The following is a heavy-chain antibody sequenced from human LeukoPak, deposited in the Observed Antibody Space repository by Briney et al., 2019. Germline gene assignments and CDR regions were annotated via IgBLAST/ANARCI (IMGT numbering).Heavy chain of an antibody. V-gene: IGHV4-59*01. CDR1: GGSFSSYY. J-gene: IGHJ4*02. CDR3: ARVADDYVWGSYRYSGDVYYFDY. CDR2: IYYSGST. Sequence: SETLSLTCAVYGGSFSSYYWSWIRQPPGKGLEWIGYIYYSGSTNYNPSLKSRVTISVDTSKNQFSLKLSSVTAADTAVYYCARVADDYVWGSYRYSGDVYYFDYWGQGTLVTVSS. D-gene: IGHD3-16*02.